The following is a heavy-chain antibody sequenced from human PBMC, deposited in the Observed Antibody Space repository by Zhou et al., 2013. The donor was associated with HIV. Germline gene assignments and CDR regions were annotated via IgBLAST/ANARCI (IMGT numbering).Heavy chain of an antibody. D-gene: IGHD6-6*01. J-gene: IGHJ5*02. CDR3: VRTPLSRLRWFDP. Sequence: QLQLVQSGAEVKRPGASVKVSCKASGYTLTDFGLSWVRQAPGQGLEWVGWISSYRGHTNYAQKLQGRVSVTTDTSTNTAYMEVRSLRSDDTAVYYCVRTPLSRLRWFDPWGQGTLVTVSS. CDR2: ISSYRGHT. V-gene: IGHV1-18*01. CDR1: GYTLTDFG.